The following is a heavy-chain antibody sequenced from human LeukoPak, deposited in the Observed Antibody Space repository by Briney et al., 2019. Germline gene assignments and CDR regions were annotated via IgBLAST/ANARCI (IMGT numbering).Heavy chain of an antibody. CDR2: IGSGGRHI. V-gene: IGHV3-21*04. CDR3: ATDGAGFDT. J-gene: IGHJ5*02. CDR1: GFTFSTYT. Sequence: PGGSLRLSCAASGFTFSTYTMNWVRQAPGKGLEWVASIGSGGRHIHYADSVKGRFTISRDNAKKSLYLEMNNLRAEDTAVYYCATDGAGFDTWGQGVLVTVSS.